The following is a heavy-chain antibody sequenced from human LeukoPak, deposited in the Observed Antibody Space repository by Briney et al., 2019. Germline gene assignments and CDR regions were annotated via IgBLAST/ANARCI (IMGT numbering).Heavy chain of an antibody. V-gene: IGHV4-39*07. J-gene: IGHJ5*02. D-gene: IGHD3-22*01. CDR1: GGSISSSSYY. Sequence: SETLSLTCTVSGGSISSSSYYWGWIRQPPGKGLEWIGSIYYSGSTYYNPSLESRVTISVDTSKNQFSLKLSSVTAADTAVYYCARVLRTYYYDSSGYYNNWFDPWGQGTLVTVSS. CDR2: IYYSGST. CDR3: ARVLRTYYYDSSGYYNNWFDP.